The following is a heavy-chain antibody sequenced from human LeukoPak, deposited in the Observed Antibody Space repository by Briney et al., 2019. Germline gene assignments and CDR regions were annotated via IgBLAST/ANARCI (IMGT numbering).Heavy chain of an antibody. J-gene: IGHJ3*02. D-gene: IGHD3-10*01. CDR1: GFTFSSYS. V-gene: IGHV3-21*04. Sequence: GGSLRLSCAASGFTFSSYSKNWVRQAPGKGLEWVSSISSSSSYIYYADSVKGRFTISRDNAKNSLYLQMNSLRAEDTAVYYCARNIWFGESADAFDIWGQGTMVTVSS. CDR2: ISSSSSYI. CDR3: ARNIWFGESADAFDI.